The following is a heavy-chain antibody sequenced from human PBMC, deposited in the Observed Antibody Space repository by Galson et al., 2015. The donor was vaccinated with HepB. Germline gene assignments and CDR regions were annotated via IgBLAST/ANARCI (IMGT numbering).Heavy chain of an antibody. Sequence: SLRLSCAASGFTFSSYGMHWVRQAPGKGLEWVAVIWYDGSNKYYADSVKGRFTISRDNSKNTLYLQMNSLRAEDTAVYYCAKDWGLYYDFWSGYLFDYWGQGTLVTVSS. CDR1: GFTFSSYG. D-gene: IGHD3-3*01. J-gene: IGHJ4*02. V-gene: IGHV3-33*06. CDR3: AKDWGLYYDFWSGYLFDY. CDR2: IWYDGSNK.